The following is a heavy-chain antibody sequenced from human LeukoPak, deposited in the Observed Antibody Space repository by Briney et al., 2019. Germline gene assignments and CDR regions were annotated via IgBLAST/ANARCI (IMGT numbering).Heavy chain of an antibody. D-gene: IGHD6-13*01. CDR3: ARLTRWGIAAGWFDP. V-gene: IGHV4-34*01. Sequence: PSETLSLTCVVYGVSFSDYYRSWVRQPPGKGLEWVGGINHSGSTSYNPSLTSRVTISVDTSKNQLSLRLNSVTAADTAVYYCARLTRWGIAAGWFDPWGQGSLVTVSS. CDR1: GVSFSDYY. J-gene: IGHJ5*02. CDR2: INHSGST.